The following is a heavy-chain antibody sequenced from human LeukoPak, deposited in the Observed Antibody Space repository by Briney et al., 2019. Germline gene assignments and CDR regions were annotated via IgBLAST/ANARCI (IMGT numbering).Heavy chain of an antibody. CDR2: ISGSGGST. J-gene: IGHJ4*02. Sequence: GGSLRLSCAASGFTFSSYAMSWVRQTPGKGLEWVSAISGSGGSTYYADSVKGRFTISRDNSKNTLYLQMNSLRAEDTAVYYCAKDQFIGSGWDYWGQGTLVTVSS. CDR3: AKDQFIGSGWDY. D-gene: IGHD6-19*01. CDR1: GFTFSSYA. V-gene: IGHV3-23*01.